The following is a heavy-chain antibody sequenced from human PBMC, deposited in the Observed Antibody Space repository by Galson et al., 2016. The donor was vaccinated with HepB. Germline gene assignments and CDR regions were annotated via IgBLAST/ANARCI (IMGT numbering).Heavy chain of an antibody. CDR2: ISVSGAST. V-gene: IGHV3-23*01. CDR3: ARGYTTGWWGAEFYFDY. CDR1: GFTFSTYA. D-gene: IGHD6-19*01. Sequence: SLRLSCAASGFTFSTYAMSWVRQAPGKGLEWVSAISVSGASTYYADSVQGRFTISRDNSKNTLDLQMNSLRAEDTAVYYCARGYTTGWWGAEFYFDYWGQGTLVTVSS. J-gene: IGHJ4*02.